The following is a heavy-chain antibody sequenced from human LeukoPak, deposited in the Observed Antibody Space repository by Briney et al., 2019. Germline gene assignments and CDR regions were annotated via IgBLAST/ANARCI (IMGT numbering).Heavy chain of an antibody. D-gene: IGHD2-21*01. CDR2: INPSGGST. V-gene: IGHV1-46*01. J-gene: IGHJ6*03. CDR1: GYTLTSYY. CDR3: ARGLASYMDV. Sequence: ASVKVSCKASGYTLTSYYMHWVRQAPGQGLEWMAIINPSGGSTFYAQKFQGRVTMTRDMSTSTVYMELSSLRSEDTAVYYCARGLASYMDVWGKGTTVTVSS.